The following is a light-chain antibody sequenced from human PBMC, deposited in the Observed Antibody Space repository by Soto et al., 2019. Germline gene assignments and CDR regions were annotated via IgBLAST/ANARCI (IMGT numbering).Light chain of an antibody. CDR3: QQYGNSRYT. CDR2: GAS. V-gene: IGKV3-20*01. Sequence: EIVLTQSPGTLSLSPGEGATLSCRASKSVSSTYLAWYQQKPGQAPRLLPYGASFRATGIPDRFSGSGSGTDFTLTISRLEPEDFAVYYCQQYGNSRYTFGQGTKLEIK. CDR1: KSVSSTY. J-gene: IGKJ2*01.